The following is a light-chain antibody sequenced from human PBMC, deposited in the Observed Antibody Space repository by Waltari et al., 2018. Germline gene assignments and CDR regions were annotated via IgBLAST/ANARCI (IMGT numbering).Light chain of an antibody. CDR2: DTS. Sequence: QAVVTQEPSLTVSPGGTVTLTCCSSAGAVTSGLYPYWFRPKPGQAPRTLIYDTSNKRSRTPARFSGSVLGGIAALTLSGAQPEDEAEYYCLISYSGVGVFGGGTKLTVL. J-gene: IGLJ3*02. CDR3: LISYSGVGV. V-gene: IGLV7-46*01. CDR1: AGAVTSGLY.